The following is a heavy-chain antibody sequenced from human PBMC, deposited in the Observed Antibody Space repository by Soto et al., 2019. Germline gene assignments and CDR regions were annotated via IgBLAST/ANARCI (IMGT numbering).Heavy chain of an antibody. J-gene: IGHJ4*02. V-gene: IGHV4-61*01. D-gene: IGHD3-22*01. CDR2: IYYSGST. Sequence: SGTLALTCAVSGGSVSSGIYYWIWIRQPPGKGLEWIGYIYYSGSTNYNPSLKSRVTISVDTSKNQFSLKLSSVTAADTAVYYCARGITMIVVVYDYWGQGTLVTVSS. CDR1: GGSVSSGIYY. CDR3: ARGITMIVVVYDY.